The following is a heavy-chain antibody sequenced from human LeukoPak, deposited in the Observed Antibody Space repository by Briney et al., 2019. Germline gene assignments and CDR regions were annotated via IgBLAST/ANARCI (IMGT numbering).Heavy chain of an antibody. D-gene: IGHD2-21*02. V-gene: IGHV4-34*01. J-gene: IGHJ6*03. CDR2: INHSGST. Sequence: SETLSLTCAVYGGSFSGYYWSWIRQPPGKGLEWIGEINHSGSTNYNPSLKSRVTISVDTSKNQFSLKLSSVTAADTAVYYCARDGIVVVTLALHYYYMDVWGKGTTVTVSS. CDR1: GGSFSGYY. CDR3: ARDGIVVVTLALHYYYMDV.